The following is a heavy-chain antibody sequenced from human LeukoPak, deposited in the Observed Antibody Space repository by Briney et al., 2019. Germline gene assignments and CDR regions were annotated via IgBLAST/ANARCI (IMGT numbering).Heavy chain of an antibody. CDR1: GGTFSSYA. Sequence: SVKVSCKASGGTFSSYAISWVRQAPGQGLEWMGRIIPILVIANYAQKFQGRGTITADKSTSTAYMELSSLRSEYTAVYYCARDRYYGSGSFPEDYWGQGTLVTVSS. J-gene: IGHJ4*02. D-gene: IGHD3-10*01. V-gene: IGHV1-69*04. CDR3: ARDRYYGSGSFPEDY. CDR2: IIPILVIA.